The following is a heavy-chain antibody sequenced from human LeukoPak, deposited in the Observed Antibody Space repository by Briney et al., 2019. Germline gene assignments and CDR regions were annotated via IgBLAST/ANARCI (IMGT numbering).Heavy chain of an antibody. CDR3: AKDRDSSGWYDY. D-gene: IGHD6-19*01. V-gene: IGHV4-59*01. Sequence: SETLSLTCTVSGGSISSYYWSWIRQPPGKGLEWIGYIYYSGSTNYNPSLKSRVTISVDTSKNQFSLRLSSVTAADTAVYYCAKDRDSSGWYDYWGQGTLVTVSS. CDR2: IYYSGST. J-gene: IGHJ4*02. CDR1: GGSISSYY.